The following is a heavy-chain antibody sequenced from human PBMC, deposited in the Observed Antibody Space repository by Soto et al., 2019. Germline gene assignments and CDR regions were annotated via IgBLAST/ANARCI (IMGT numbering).Heavy chain of an antibody. CDR2: INPNSGGT. CDR1: GYTFTGYY. J-gene: IGHJ3*02. V-gene: IGHV1-2*04. CDR3: ARVVGQQLPTAGNDAFDI. Sequence: QVQLVQSGAEVKKPGASVKVSCKASGYTFTGYYMHWVRQAPGQGLEWMGWINPNSGGTNYAQKCQGWMTMTRDTSISSACMELSRLRSDDTAVYYCARVVGQQLPTAGNDAFDIWGQGTMVTVSS. D-gene: IGHD6-13*01.